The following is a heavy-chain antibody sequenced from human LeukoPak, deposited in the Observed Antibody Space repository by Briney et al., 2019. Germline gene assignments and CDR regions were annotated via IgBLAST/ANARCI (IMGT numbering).Heavy chain of an antibody. J-gene: IGHJ4*02. CDR3: ARDWDNYDSSVLDFDY. D-gene: IGHD3-22*01. CDR1: GYTFTGYY. CDR2: INPNSCGT. Sequence: ASVKVSCKASGYTFTGYYMHWVRQAPGQGLEWMGWINPNSCGTNYAQQLQGRVTMTRDTSISTAYMELSRLRSDDTAVYYCARDWDNYDSSVLDFDYWGQGTLVTVSS. V-gene: IGHV1-2*02.